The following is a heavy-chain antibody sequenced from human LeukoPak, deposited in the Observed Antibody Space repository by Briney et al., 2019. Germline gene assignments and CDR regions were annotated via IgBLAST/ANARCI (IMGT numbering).Heavy chain of an antibody. Sequence: GASVKVSCKASGGTFSSYAISWVRQAPGQGLEWMGGIIPIFGTANYAQKLQGRVTMTTDTSTNTAYMELRSLRSDDTAVYYWARDEIFETGRFDYWGQGTLVTVSS. V-gene: IGHV1-69*05. CDR1: GGTFSSYA. CDR3: ARDEIFETGRFDY. D-gene: IGHD3-3*01. CDR2: IIPIFGTA. J-gene: IGHJ4*02.